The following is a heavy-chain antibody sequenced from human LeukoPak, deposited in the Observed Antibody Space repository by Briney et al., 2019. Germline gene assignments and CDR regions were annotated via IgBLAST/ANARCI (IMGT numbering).Heavy chain of an antibody. Sequence: GGSLRLSCAASGFTFSNAWMSWVRQAPGKGLEWVGRIKSKTDGGTTDYAAPVKGRFTISRDDSKNTLYLQMNSLKTEDTAVYYCTTANPGPWLQSKPHDIGAFDIWGQGTMVTVSS. CDR3: TTANPGPWLQSKPHDIGAFDI. CDR2: IKSKTDGGTT. V-gene: IGHV3-15*01. D-gene: IGHD5-24*01. CDR1: GFTFSNAW. J-gene: IGHJ3*02.